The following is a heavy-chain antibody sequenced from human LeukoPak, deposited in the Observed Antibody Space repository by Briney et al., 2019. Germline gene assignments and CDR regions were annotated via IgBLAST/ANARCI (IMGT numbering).Heavy chain of an antibody. CDR1: GGTFSSYA. CDR2: IIPILGIA. J-gene: IGHJ4*02. Sequence: SVKVSCKASGGTFSSYAISWVRQAPGQGLEWMGRIIPILGIANYAQKFQGRVTMTTDTSTTTAYMELRSLRFDDTAVYYCAKDHDSSGYYSGYWGQGTLVTVSS. D-gene: IGHD3-22*01. V-gene: IGHV1-69*04. CDR3: AKDHDSSGYYSGY.